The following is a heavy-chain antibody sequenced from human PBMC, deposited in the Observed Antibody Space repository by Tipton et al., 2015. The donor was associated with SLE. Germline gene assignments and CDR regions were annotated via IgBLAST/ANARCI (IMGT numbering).Heavy chain of an antibody. D-gene: IGHD3-22*01. Sequence: TLSLTCTVSGGSISSLSWSWIRQPPGKRLEWIGYIFYTGSTNYNPSLKSRVTISVDTSKNQFSLKLSSVTAADTAVYYCARSYDSSGYSADYFDYWGQGTLVTVSS. V-gene: IGHV4-59*08. CDR1: GGSISSLS. CDR2: IFYTGST. J-gene: IGHJ4*02. CDR3: ARSYDSSGYSADYFDY.